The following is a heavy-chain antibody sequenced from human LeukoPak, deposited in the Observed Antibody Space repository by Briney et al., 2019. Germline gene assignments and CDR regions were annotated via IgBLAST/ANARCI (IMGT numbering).Heavy chain of an antibody. CDR3: AKDSTVPNYYYYYYMDV. J-gene: IGHJ6*03. CDR2: ISGSGGST. V-gene: IGHV3-23*01. CDR1: GFTLSSYA. Sequence: PGGSLRLSCAASGFTLSSYAMSWVRQAPGKGLEWVSAISGSGGSTYYADSVKGRFTISRDNSKNTLYLQMNSLRAEDTAVYYCAKDSTVPNYYYYYYMDVWGKGTTVTVSS. D-gene: IGHD4-11*01.